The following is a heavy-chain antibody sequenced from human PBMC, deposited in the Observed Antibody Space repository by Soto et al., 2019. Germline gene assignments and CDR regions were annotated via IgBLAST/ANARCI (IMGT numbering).Heavy chain of an antibody. D-gene: IGHD3-3*01. J-gene: IGHJ4*02. CDR1: GFTFSSYS. CDR3: ARQPPPGYDFWSGYEYYFDY. CDR2: ISSSSSTI. Sequence: GGSLRLSCAASGFTFSSYSMNWVRQAPGKGLEWVSYISSSSSTIYYADSVKGRFTISRDNAKNSLYLQMNSLRDEDTAVYYCARQPPPGYDFWSGYEYYFDYWGQGTLVTVSS. V-gene: IGHV3-48*02.